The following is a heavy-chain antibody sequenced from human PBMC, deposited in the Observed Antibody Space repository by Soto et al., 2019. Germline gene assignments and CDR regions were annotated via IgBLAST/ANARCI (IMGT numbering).Heavy chain of an antibody. CDR1: GGSISSGGYY. V-gene: IGHV4-31*03. CDR2: IYYSGRT. Sequence: TLSLTGPVSGGSISSGGYYWSWIRQHPGKGLEWIGYIYYSGRTYYNPSLHSRVSIAVDTTENQFSLKLTSVIAADTSVYYCARGSFSSSSSWFDHWGRGTLFTVSS. D-gene: IGHD6-6*01. CDR3: ARGSFSSSSSWFDH. J-gene: IGHJ5*02.